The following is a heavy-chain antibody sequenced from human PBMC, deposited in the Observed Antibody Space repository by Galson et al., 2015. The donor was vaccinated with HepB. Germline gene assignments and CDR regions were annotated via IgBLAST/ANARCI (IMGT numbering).Heavy chain of an antibody. CDR1: GNTFTYRY. CDR3: AADTSGLSWFDP. CDR2: ITPLNGDT. J-gene: IGHJ5*02. V-gene: IGHV1-45*02. D-gene: IGHD2-2*01. Sequence: SVKVSCKASGNTFTYRYVHWVRQAPGQALEWMGWITPLNGDTNYAQKFQDKVSITRDRSLTTVFMELRSLRFDDTAIYYCAADTSGLSWFDPWGQGTQVTVSS.